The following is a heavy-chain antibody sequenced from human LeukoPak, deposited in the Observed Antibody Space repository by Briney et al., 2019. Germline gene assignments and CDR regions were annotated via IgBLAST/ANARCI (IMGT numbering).Heavy chain of an antibody. CDR2: MNPNSGNT. J-gene: IGHJ3*02. CDR1: GYTFTSYG. Sequence: GASVKVSCKASGYTFTSYGITWVRQAPGQGLEWMGWMNPNSGNTGYAQKFQGRVTITRNTSISTAYMELSSLRSEDTAVYYCARSHESDAFDIWGQGTMVTVSS. CDR3: ARSHESDAFDI. V-gene: IGHV1-8*03.